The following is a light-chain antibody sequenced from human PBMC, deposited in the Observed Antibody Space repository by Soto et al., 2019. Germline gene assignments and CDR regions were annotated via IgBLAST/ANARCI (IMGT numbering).Light chain of an antibody. CDR1: SSNIGSNT. CDR2: SNN. V-gene: IGLV1-44*01. J-gene: IGLJ2*01. Sequence: QSVLTQPPSASGTPGQRVTISCSGSSSNIGSNTVNWYQQLPGMAPKLLIYSNNQRPSGAPDRFSGSKSGTSASLAISGLQSEDEADYYCAAWDDSLNGVVFGGGTKLTVL. CDR3: AAWDDSLNGVV.